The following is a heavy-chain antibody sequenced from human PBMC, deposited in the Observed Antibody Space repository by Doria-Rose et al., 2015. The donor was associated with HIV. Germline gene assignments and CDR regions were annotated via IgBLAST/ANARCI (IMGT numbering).Heavy chain of an antibody. Sequence: QVTLKESGPVLVKPTETLTLTCTVSGVSLSSPGMGVSWIRQPPGKALEWLANIFSDNERSYKTSLNSRLTISRCTSKSQLVLTMTDMDPVDTATYYCARIKSSRWYHKYYFDFWGQGTLVIVSA. D-gene: IGHD6-13*01. CDR1: GVSLSSPGMG. CDR3: ARIKSSRWYHKYYFDF. V-gene: IGHV2-26*01. CDR2: IFSDNER. J-gene: IGHJ4*02.